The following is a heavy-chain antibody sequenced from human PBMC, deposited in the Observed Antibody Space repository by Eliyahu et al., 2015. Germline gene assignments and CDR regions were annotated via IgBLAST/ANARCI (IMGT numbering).Heavy chain of an antibody. D-gene: IGHD3-3*01. V-gene: IGHV3-23*04. CDR1: GXPFSSYA. CDR2: ISGSGGST. J-gene: IGHJ6*02. Sequence: EVQLVESGGGLVQPGGSLRLSCXASGXPFSSYAMGXVRQAPGKGLEWVXAISGSGGSTYYADSVKGRFTISRDNSKNTLYLQMNSLRAEDTAVYYCAKVPDFWRYYYGMDVWGQGTTVTVSS. CDR3: AKVPDFWRYYYGMDV.